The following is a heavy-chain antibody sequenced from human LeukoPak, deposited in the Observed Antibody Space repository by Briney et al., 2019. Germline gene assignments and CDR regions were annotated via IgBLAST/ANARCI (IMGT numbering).Heavy chain of an antibody. CDR3: ARAGYDSSGYYSY. D-gene: IGHD3-22*01. Sequence: GASVKVSCKASGYTFTSYGISWVRQAPGQGLEWMGWISAYNGNTSYAQKFQGRVTMTRDTSTSTVYMELSSLRSEDTAVYYCARAGYDSSGYYSYWGQGTLVTVSS. CDR2: ISAYNGNT. V-gene: IGHV1-18*01. CDR1: GYTFTSYG. J-gene: IGHJ4*02.